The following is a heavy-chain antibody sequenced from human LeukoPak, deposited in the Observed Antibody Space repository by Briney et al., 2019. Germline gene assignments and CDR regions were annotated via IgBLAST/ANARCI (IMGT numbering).Heavy chain of an antibody. CDR2: IYPCDSYT. V-gene: IGHV5-51*01. D-gene: IGHD3-22*01. CDR3: ARRRTIIDYYDSSGYYGIWDY. J-gene: IGHJ4*02. CDR1: GYSFTSYW. Sequence: GESLKISCKGSGYSFTSYWIGLVRPMPGKGLEWMGIIYPCDSYTRYSTSFQGQVTISSDKSISPAYLQWSSLKASDTAMYYCARRRTIIDYYDSSGYYGIWDYWGQGTLVTVSS.